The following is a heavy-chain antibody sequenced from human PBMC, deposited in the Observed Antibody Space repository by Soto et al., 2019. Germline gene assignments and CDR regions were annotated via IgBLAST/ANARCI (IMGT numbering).Heavy chain of an antibody. CDR2: DSGSGGTT. CDR1: GCTFINYG. J-gene: IGHJ4*02. CDR3: TIRAYSSSPYFDF. V-gene: IGHV3-23*01. D-gene: IGHD6-6*01. Sequence: GPLRLSCAASGCTFINYGMYWVRQAPGKGLEWVSGDSGSGGTTFYTDSVKGRFTISRDNSKNTLYLEMNNLRVEDTAVYYCTIRAYSSSPYFDFWGRGTLVNVSS.